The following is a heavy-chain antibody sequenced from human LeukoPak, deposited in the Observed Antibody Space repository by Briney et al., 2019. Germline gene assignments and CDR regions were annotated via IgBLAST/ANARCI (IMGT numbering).Heavy chain of an antibody. Sequence: PGGSLRLSCAASGFTFNSYGMHWARQAPGKGLEWVAIISFDGSKEYYADSVKGRFTISRDNSKNTLSLQMNSLRAEDTAVYYCAKDLFRAFVLWTKVAAGQLEFYGMDVWGQGTTVTVSS. CDR3: AKDLFRAFVLWTKVAAGQLEFYGMDV. J-gene: IGHJ6*02. CDR2: ISFDGSKE. V-gene: IGHV3-30*18. CDR1: GFTFNSYG. D-gene: IGHD6-13*01.